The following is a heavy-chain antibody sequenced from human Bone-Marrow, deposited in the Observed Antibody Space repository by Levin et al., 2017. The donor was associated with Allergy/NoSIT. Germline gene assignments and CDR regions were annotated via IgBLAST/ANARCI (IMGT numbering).Heavy chain of an antibody. CDR1: GYTLSTYY. D-gene: IGHD3-3*01. CDR3: ATNNDSWSGYNHYGLDV. J-gene: IGHJ6*02. V-gene: IGHV1-46*01. CDR2: INPSGGSR. Sequence: PVASVKVSCKASGYTLSTYYMHWVRQAPGQGLEWMALINPSGGSRNLAQKFQGRLTLNRDTSTSTVHMELSSLGSEDTAVYYCATNNDSWSGYNHYGLDVWGQGTTVTVSS.